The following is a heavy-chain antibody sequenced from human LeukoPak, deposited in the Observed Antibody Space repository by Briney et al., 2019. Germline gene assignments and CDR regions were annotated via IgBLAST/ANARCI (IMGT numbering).Heavy chain of an antibody. D-gene: IGHD3-10*01. Sequence: GGSLRLSCAASALTFSNYNMNWVRQAPGKGLEWVSSISTSGSYIYYANSMKGRFTISRDNAKNSLYLQMNSLRVEDAAVYYCATDLIHYYASGAKTWGQGTLVTVSS. CDR2: ISTSGSYI. CDR3: ATDLIHYYASGAKT. J-gene: IGHJ5*02. CDR1: ALTFSNYN. V-gene: IGHV3-21*01.